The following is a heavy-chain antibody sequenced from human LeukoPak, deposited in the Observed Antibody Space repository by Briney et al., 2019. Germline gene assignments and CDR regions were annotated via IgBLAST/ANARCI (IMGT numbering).Heavy chain of an antibody. CDR3: ARDRYCSGDCSFDY. J-gene: IGHJ4*02. CDR1: GFTVRSNY. CDR2: FYSDGNT. Sequence: WGVLRLSCSASGFTVRSNYESWVRQVPGKGLEWVGVFYSDGNTYYADSVKGRFTISRDNSKNTLYLQMNSVRAEDTAVYYCARDRYCSGDCSFDYWGQGTLVTVSS. V-gene: IGHV3-66*01. D-gene: IGHD2-21*02.